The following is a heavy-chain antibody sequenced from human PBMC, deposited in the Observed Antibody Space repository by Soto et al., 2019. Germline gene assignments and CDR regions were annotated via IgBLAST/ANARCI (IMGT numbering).Heavy chain of an antibody. CDR3: ARALWFGELSDTAQDYYYGMDV. J-gene: IGHJ6*02. Sequence: SQTLSLTFAISGDSVSSNSAAWNWIRQSPSRGLEWLGRTYYRSKLYNDYAVSVKSRITINPDTSKNQFSLQLNSVTPEDTAVYYCARALWFGELSDTAQDYYYGMDVWGQGTTVTVSS. CDR1: GDSVSSNSAA. D-gene: IGHD3-10*01. V-gene: IGHV6-1*01. CDR2: TYYRSKLYN.